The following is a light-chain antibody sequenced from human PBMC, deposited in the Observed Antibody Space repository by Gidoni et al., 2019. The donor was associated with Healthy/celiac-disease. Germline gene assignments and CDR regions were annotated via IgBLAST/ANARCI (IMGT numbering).Light chain of an antibody. CDR2: DAS. CDR1: QSVSSY. Sequence: EDELTQSPATRSLSPGQRANLSCRASQSVSSYLAWYQQKPGQAPRLLIYDASNRATGIPARCSGSGSGADFTLTISSLEPEDFAVYYCQQRSNWPLTFGPGTKVDIK. J-gene: IGKJ3*01. V-gene: IGKV3-11*01. CDR3: QQRSNWPLT.